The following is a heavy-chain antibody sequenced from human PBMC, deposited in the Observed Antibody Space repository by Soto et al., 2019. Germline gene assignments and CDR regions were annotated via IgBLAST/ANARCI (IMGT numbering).Heavy chain of an antibody. Sequence: SETLSLTCGVSGGSLSGATYSWNWIRQPPGEGLEWIGYIFPSGTTYYNPSLKSRVTISIDVSKNQFSLSLRSLTAADTAVYYCARSREFDYWSQGTLVTVSS. V-gene: IGHV4-30-2*01. CDR2: IFPSGTT. J-gene: IGHJ4*02. CDR3: ARSREFDY. CDR1: GGSLSGATYS.